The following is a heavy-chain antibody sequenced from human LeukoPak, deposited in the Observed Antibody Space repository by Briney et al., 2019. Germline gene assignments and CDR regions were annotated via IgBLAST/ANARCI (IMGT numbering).Heavy chain of an antibody. D-gene: IGHD4-11*01. CDR1: GGSISSYY. CDR2: IYTSGST. CDR3: ARAIDYSNYEGDYYYYYYMDV. Sequence: SETLSLTCTVSGGSISSYYWGWIRQPAGKGLEWIGRIYTSGSTNYNPSLKSRVTMSVDTSKNQFSLKLSSVTAADTAVYYCARAIDYSNYEGDYYYYYYMDVWGKGTTVTVSS. V-gene: IGHV4-4*07. J-gene: IGHJ6*03.